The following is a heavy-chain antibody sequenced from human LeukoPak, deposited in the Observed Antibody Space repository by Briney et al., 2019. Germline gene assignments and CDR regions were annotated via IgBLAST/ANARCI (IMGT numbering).Heavy chain of an antibody. CDR1: GCTFSSYA. J-gene: IGHJ6*03. D-gene: IGHD3-9*01. V-gene: IGHV1-69*13. CDR3: ARGGYYDILTGYYRHYYYYMDV. Sequence: SVKVSCKASGCTFSSYAISWVRQAPGQGLEWMGGIIPIFGRANYAQKFQGRVTITADEVTSTVYMELSSLRSEDTAVYYCARGGYYDILTGYYRHYYYYMDVWGKGTTVTISS. CDR2: IIPIFGRA.